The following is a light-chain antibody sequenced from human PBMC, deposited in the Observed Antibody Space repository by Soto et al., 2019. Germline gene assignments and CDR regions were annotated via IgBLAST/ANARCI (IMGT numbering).Light chain of an antibody. CDR2: EVT. J-gene: IGLJ1*01. Sequence: QSVLTQPASVSGSPGQSITISCTGTSSDIGYYDYVSWYQHHSGKAPKLIIYEVTHRPSGVSDRFSASKSGNTASLTISGLQAEDEADYYCNSFRVSHLYVFGTGTKVTVL. V-gene: IGLV2-14*01. CDR3: NSFRVSHLYV. CDR1: SSDIGYYDY.